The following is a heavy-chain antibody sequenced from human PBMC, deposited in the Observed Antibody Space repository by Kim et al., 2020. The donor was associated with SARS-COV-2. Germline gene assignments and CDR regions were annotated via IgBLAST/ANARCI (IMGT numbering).Heavy chain of an antibody. J-gene: IGHJ4*02. CDR3: AKSDIVEGLPFDY. CDR2: IYSGGGSR. CDR1: GFIFSSYD. V-gene: IGHV3-23*03. D-gene: IGHD1-26*01. Sequence: GGSLRLSCAASGFIFSSYDMSWVRQAPGKGLEWVSVIYSGGGSRQSANSVKGRFTISRDDSKNTLFLQMNSLRADDTAVYYCAKSDIVEGLPFDYWGQGTLVTVSS.